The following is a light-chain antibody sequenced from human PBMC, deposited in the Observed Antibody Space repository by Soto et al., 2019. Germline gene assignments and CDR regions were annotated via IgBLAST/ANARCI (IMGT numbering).Light chain of an antibody. CDR3: QQYNNWPVT. J-gene: IGKJ4*01. Sequence: EIAMTQSPATLSVSPGERATLSCRASQSVSSKLAWYQQKPGQAPRLLIYDASTRATGIPARFSGSGSGTEFTLTISSLQSEDFAVYYCQQYNNWPVTFGGGTKVDIK. CDR2: DAS. CDR1: QSVSSK. V-gene: IGKV3-15*01.